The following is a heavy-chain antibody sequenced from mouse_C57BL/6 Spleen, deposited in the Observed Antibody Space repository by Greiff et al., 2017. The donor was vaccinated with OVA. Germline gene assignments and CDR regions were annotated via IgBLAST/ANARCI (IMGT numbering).Heavy chain of an antibody. CDR2: IWPGGGT. J-gene: IGHJ1*03. Sequence: QVQLKESGPGLVAPSHSLSITCTVSGFSLTSYAISWVRQPPGKGLEWLGVIWPGGGTNYNSASKSRLSIIKDNTKSQVFLKMNSLQTDDTARYYCARNYYGSSYWYFDVWGTGTTVTVSS. V-gene: IGHV2-9-1*01. D-gene: IGHD1-1*01. CDR3: ARNYYGSSYWYFDV. CDR1: GFSLTSYA.